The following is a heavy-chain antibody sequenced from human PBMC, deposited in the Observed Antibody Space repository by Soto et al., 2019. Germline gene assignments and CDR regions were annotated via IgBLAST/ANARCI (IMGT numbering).Heavy chain of an antibody. CDR1: GFTFSSYS. J-gene: IGHJ5*02. CDR3: AKGGIFGVVITPFNWFDP. V-gene: IGHV3-21*01. D-gene: IGHD3-3*01. Sequence: GGSLRLSCAASGFTFSSYSMNWVRQAPGKGLEWVSSISSSSSYIYYADSVKGRFTISRDNAKNSLYLQMNSLRAEDTAVYYCAKGGIFGVVITPFNWFDPWGQGTLVTVSS. CDR2: ISSSSSYI.